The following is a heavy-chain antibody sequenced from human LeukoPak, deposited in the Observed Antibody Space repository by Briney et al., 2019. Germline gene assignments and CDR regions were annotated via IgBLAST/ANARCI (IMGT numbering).Heavy chain of an antibody. J-gene: IGHJ3*02. CDR1: GFTFSDYY. V-gene: IGHV3-11*01. Sequence: PGGSLRLSCAASGFTFSDYYMSWIRQAPGKGLEWVSYISSSGSTIYYADSVKGRFTISRDNAKNSLYLQMNSLRAEDTAAYYCAREWGYCSSTSCYGPDAFDIWGQGTMVTVSS. CDR3: AREWGYCSSTSCYGPDAFDI. CDR2: ISSSGSTI. D-gene: IGHD2-2*01.